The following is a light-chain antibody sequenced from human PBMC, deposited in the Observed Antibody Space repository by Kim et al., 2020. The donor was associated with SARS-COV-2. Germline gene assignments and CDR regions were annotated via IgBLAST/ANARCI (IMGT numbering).Light chain of an antibody. CDR1: GSDVVYYDT. V-gene: IGLV2-14*04. Sequence: GQSMTISCTGTGSDVVYYDTVSWYQQHPGKAPNLINYDVGERASGVSSRFCGSQSGNTASLTSSGLGAEDEADYYCSSHTTSSTYVFGSG. J-gene: IGLJ1*01. CDR3: SSHTTSSTYV. CDR2: DVG.